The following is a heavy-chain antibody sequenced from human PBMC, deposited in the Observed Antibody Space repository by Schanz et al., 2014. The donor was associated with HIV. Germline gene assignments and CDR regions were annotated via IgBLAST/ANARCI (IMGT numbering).Heavy chain of an antibody. CDR1: GFTFSSYG. V-gene: IGHV3-23*04. CDR2: ISGGSGST. J-gene: IGHJ6*02. Sequence: EVQLVESGGGLVQPGGSLRLSCAASGFTFSSYGMHWVRQVPGKGLEWVSSISGGSGSTFYADSVKGRFTISRVNSKNTLYLQMNSLRAEDTAIYYCAKTSITLGMDVWGQGTTVTVSS. D-gene: IGHD1-20*01. CDR3: AKTSITLGMDV.